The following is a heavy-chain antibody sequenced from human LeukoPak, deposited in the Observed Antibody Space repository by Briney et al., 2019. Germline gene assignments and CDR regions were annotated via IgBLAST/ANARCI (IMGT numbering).Heavy chain of an antibody. D-gene: IGHD6-13*01. J-gene: IGHJ6*02. CDR3: ATDGSSSWSHRIRSDSYCMDV. Sequence: GGSLRLSCAASGFTFSSYSMSWVRQAPGKWLEWVSYISGSSSTIYYADSVKGRFTIYRDNSKNSLYMQINSVRSEDTAIYYCATDGSSSWSHRIRSDSYCMDVWGQGTMVTVSS. V-gene: IGHV3-48*01. CDR1: GFTFSSYS. CDR2: ISGSSSTI.